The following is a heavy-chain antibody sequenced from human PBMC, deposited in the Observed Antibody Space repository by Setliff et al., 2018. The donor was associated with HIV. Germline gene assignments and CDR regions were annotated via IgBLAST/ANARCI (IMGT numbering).Heavy chain of an antibody. CDR2: IPYDGSYK. CDR1: GFTFSTYA. J-gene: IGHJ4*02. D-gene: IGHD1-26*01. CDR3: AKDREVGANYLHYFDF. Sequence: GESLRLSCAASGFTFSTYAIHWVRQAPGKGLEWVAIIPYDGSYKFYADSVRGRFTISRDNSRNTLYLQMNSLKTEDTAVYYCAKDREVGANYLHYFDFWGQGTLFTVSS. V-gene: IGHV3-30*04.